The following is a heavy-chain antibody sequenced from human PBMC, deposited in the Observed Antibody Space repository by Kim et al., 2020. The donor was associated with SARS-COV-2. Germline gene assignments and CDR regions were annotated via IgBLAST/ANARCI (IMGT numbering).Heavy chain of an antibody. V-gene: IGHV3-74*01. Sequence: ESVKGRFAISRDTAKKALYLQRNGLRAGDTAVYYCARADRSNWSHDCWGQGTLVTVSS. D-gene: IGHD2-15*01. J-gene: IGHJ4*02. CDR3: ARADRSNWSHDC.